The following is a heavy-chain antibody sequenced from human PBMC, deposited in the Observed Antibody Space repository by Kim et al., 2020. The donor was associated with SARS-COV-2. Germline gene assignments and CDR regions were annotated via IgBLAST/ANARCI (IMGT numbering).Heavy chain of an antibody. CDR3: AREWELLTFDV. Sequence: GGSLRLSCAASGFTFSSYGMHWVRQAPGKGLEWVVVIWYDGSNKYYADSVKGRFTISRDNSKNTLYLQMNSLRAEDTAVYYCAREWELLTFDVWGQGTMVTVSS. D-gene: IGHD1-26*01. CDR2: IWYDGSNK. V-gene: IGHV3-33*08. CDR1: GFTFSSYG. J-gene: IGHJ3*01.